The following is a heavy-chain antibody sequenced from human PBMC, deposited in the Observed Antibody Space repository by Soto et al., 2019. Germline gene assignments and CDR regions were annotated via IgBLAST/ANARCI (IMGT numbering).Heavy chain of an antibody. CDR2: IYPGDSDT. Sequence: GESLKISCKGSGYSFTSYWIGWVRQMPGKGLEWMGIIYPGDSDTRYSPSFQGQVTISADKSISTAYLQWSSLKASDTAMYYCARLGGSGSYYKQYNWFDPWGQGTLVTVSS. CDR3: ARLGGSGSYYKQYNWFDP. J-gene: IGHJ5*02. CDR1: GYSFTSYW. V-gene: IGHV5-51*01. D-gene: IGHD3-10*01.